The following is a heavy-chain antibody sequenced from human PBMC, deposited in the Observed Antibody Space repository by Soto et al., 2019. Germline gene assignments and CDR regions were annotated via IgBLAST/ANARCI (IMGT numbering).Heavy chain of an antibody. CDR3: ARHQGGWSGYYDFDY. CDR1: GGSISSSSYY. J-gene: IGHJ4*02. Sequence: PSETLSLTCTVSGGSISSSSYYWGWIRQPPGKGLEWIGSIYYSGSTYYNPSLKSRVTISVDTSKNQFSLKLSSVTAADTAVYYCARHQGGWSGYYDFDYWGQGTLVTVSS. V-gene: IGHV4-39*01. CDR2: IYYSGST. D-gene: IGHD3-3*01.